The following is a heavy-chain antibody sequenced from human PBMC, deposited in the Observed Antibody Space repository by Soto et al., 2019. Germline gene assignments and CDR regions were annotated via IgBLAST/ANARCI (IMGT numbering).Heavy chain of an antibody. CDR1: GGSISSGGYY. V-gene: IGHV4-31*03. D-gene: IGHD3-10*01. CDR2: IYYSGST. Sequence: SETLSLTCTVSGGSISSGGYYWSWIRQHPGKGLEWIGYIYYSGSTYYNPSLKSRVTISVDTSKNQFSLKLSSVTAADTAVYYCARQLGEPSYYYYYYMDVWGKGTTVTVSS. J-gene: IGHJ6*03. CDR3: ARQLGEPSYYYYYYMDV.